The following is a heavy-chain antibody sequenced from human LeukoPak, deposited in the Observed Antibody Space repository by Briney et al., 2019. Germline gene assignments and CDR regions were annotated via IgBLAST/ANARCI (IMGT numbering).Heavy chain of an antibody. CDR3: ASYSSSWYGDHDY. D-gene: IGHD6-13*01. V-gene: IGHV4-59*08. CDR1: GGSITNYY. J-gene: IGHJ4*02. Sequence: SETLSLTCTVSGGSITNYYWSWIRHPPGKGLEWIGCIYHSGSTYYNPSLKSRVPISVNTSKNQLSLKLSSVTAADKAVYYGASYSSSWYGDHDYWGQGTLVTVSS. CDR2: IYHSGST.